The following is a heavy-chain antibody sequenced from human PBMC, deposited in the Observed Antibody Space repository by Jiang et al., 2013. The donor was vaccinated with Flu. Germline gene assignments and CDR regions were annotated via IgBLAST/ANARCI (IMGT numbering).Heavy chain of an antibody. D-gene: IGHD2-2*01. CDR3: ARATVYTKYQLPDY. CDR2: INAGNGNT. V-gene: IGHV1-3*01. CDR1: GYTFTSYA. J-gene: IGHJ4*02. Sequence: SGAEVKKPGASVKVSCKASGYTFTSYAMHWVRQAPGQRLEWMGWINAGNGNTKYSQKFQGRVTITRDTSASTAYMELSSLRSEDTAVYYCARATVYTKYQLPDYWGQGTLVTVSS.